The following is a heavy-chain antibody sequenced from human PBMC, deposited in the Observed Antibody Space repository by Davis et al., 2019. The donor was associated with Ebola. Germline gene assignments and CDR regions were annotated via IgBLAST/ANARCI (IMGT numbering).Heavy chain of an antibody. CDR2: MNPNSGNT. CDR1: GYTFTGYY. J-gene: IGHJ4*02. D-gene: IGHD3-9*01. Sequence: ASVKVSCKASGYTFTGYYMHWVRQAPGQGLEWMGWMNPNSGNTGYAQKFQGRVTMTRNTSISTAYMELSRLRSDDTAVYYCARGPTADWLLHWGQGTLVTVSS. V-gene: IGHV1-8*02. CDR3: ARGPTADWLLH.